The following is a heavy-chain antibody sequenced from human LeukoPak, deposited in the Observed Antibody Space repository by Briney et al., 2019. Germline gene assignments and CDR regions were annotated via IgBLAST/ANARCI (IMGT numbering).Heavy chain of an antibody. CDR3: ARTWDYNPRGRFDD. V-gene: IGHV1-18*01. D-gene: IGHD4/OR15-4a*01. CDR2: ISPFNGQT. Sequence: ASVKVSCKASGYHFVNYAITWVRQAPGQGLEWMGWISPFNGQTTYAQNVQGRVTMTIDTSTSTAYMELRSLRSDDTAVYYCARTWDYNPRGRFDDWGQGTRVTVSS. J-gene: IGHJ4*02. CDR1: GYHFVNYA.